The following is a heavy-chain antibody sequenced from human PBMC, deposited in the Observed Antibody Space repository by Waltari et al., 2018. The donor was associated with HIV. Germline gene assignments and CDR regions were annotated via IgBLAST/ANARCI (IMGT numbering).Heavy chain of an antibody. CDR2: ISYDGSNK. CDR3: AREFTVTTMPYYYYYGMDV. Sequence: QVQLVESGGGVVQPGRSLRLSCAASGFTFSSYAMHWVRQAPGKGLEWVAVISYDGSNKYYADSVKGRFTISRDNSKNTLYLQMNSLRAEDTAVYYCAREFTVTTMPYYYYYGMDVWGQGTTVTVSS. D-gene: IGHD4-17*01. CDR1: GFTFSSYA. J-gene: IGHJ6*02. V-gene: IGHV3-30*04.